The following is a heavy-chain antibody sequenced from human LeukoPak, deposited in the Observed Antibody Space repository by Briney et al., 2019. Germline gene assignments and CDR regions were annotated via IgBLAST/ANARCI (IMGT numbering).Heavy chain of an antibody. Sequence: GGSLRLSCAASGFTFSRYGIHWVRQAPGKGLEWVAVISHDGSNNYYADSVKGRFTISRDNSKNTLYLQMISLRAEDTAVYYCAREEGLDYWGQGTLVTVSS. CDR1: GFTFSRYG. J-gene: IGHJ4*02. D-gene: IGHD5-12*01. CDR2: ISHDGSNN. CDR3: AREEGLDY. V-gene: IGHV3-30*19.